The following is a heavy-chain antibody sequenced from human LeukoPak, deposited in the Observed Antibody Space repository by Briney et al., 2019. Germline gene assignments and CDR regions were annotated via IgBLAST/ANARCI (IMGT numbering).Heavy chain of an antibody. CDR2: IYYSGST. D-gene: IGHD4-23*01. CDR3: ARRFGTSTVAYDAFDI. CDR1: GGSISDYY. V-gene: IGHV4-59*08. Sequence: SETLSLTCTVSGGSISDYYWTWIRQPPGKGLEWIGYIYYSGSTNYNPSLKSRVTISVDTSKNQFSLKLSSVTAADTAVYYCARRFGTSTVAYDAFDIWGQGTMVTVSS. J-gene: IGHJ3*02.